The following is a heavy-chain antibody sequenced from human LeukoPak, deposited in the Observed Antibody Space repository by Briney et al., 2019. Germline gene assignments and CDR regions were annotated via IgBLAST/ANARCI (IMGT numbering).Heavy chain of an antibody. CDR3: AKDEEWLLTEYFDY. V-gene: IGHV3-23*01. CDR2: ISGSGGST. J-gene: IGHJ4*02. Sequence: QTGGSLRLSCAASGFTFSSYAMSWVRQAPGKGLEWVSAISGSGGSTYYADSVKGRFTISRDNSKNTLYLQMNSLRAEDTAVYYCAKDEEWLLTEYFDYWGQGTLVTVSS. D-gene: IGHD3-3*01. CDR1: GFTFSSYA.